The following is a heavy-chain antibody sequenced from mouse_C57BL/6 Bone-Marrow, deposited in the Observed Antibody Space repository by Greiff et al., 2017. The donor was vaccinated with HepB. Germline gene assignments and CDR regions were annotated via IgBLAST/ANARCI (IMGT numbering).Heavy chain of an antibody. J-gene: IGHJ2*01. CDR1: GYSFTGYY. Sequence: EVQRVESGPELVKPGASVKISCKASGYSFTGYYIHWVKQSPENSLEWIGEINPDTGRTTYNQKFKDKATLTVNKSSSIAYLQLKSLTSEDSPVYYCTRGTTVFDYWGQGTALTVSS. D-gene: IGHD1-1*01. V-gene: IGHV1-42*01. CDR3: TRGTTVFDY. CDR2: INPDTGRT.